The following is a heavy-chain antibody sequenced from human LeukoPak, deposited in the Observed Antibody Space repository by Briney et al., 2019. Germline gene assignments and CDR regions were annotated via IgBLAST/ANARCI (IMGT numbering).Heavy chain of an antibody. CDR2: ISSSSSYI. Sequence: PGGSLRLSCAASGFTFSSYSINWVRQAPGKGLEWVSSISSSSSYIYYADSVKGRFTISRDNAKNSLYLQMNSLRAEDTAVYYCARATLVGAWSGGLYYYYMDVWGKGTTVTVSS. CDR1: GFTFSSYS. J-gene: IGHJ6*03. V-gene: IGHV3-21*01. CDR3: ARATLVGAWSGGLYYYYMDV. D-gene: IGHD1-26*01.